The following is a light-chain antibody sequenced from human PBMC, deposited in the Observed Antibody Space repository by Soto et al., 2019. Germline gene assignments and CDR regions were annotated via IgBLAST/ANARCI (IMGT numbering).Light chain of an antibody. CDR2: DAS. V-gene: IGKV1-16*01. CDR3: QQYSTYPWT. J-gene: IGKJ1*01. Sequence: DIQMTQSPSSLSASVGDRVTITCRASQDISNYLSWYQQKPGKAPKVLIFDASSLESGVPSRFSGSGSATEFTLTISSLQPDDFATYYCQQYSTYPWTFGQGTKVDIK. CDR1: QDISNY.